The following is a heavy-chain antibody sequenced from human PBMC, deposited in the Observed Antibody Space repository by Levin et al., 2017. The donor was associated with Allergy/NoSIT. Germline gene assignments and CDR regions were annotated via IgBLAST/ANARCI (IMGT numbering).Heavy chain of an antibody. V-gene: IGHV1-46*01. CDR2: INPSGGST. J-gene: IGHJ5*02. Sequence: ASVKVSCKASGYTFTSYYMHWVRQAPGQGLEWMGIINPSGGSTSYAQKFQGRVTMTRDTSTSTVYMELSSLRSEDTAVYYCARDLRVTAMSHWFDPWGQGTLVTVSS. CDR3: ARDLRVTAMSHWFDP. D-gene: IGHD2-21*02. CDR1: GYTFTSYY.